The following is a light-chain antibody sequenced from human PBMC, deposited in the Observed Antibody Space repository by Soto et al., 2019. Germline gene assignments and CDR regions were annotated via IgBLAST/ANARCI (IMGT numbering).Light chain of an antibody. J-gene: IGKJ1*01. Sequence: DIQLTQSPSFLSASVGDRVTISCRASQGISSYLAWYQHKPGKAPNLLMSATSTLQSDVPSRFSGSGSGTDFTLTIGCLQSEDFATYYCQQYYTYPWTFGQGTKVDIK. CDR3: QQYYTYPWT. CDR2: ATS. V-gene: IGKV1-9*01. CDR1: QGISSY.